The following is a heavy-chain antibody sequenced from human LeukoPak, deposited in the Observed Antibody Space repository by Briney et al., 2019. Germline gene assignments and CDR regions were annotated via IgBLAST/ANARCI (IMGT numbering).Heavy chain of an antibody. CDR3: ARTHDSSGYSGGAFDI. CDR1: GFTFSTYS. D-gene: IGHD3-22*01. Sequence: GGSLRLSCAASGFTFSTYSMNWVRQAPGKGLEWVSSISSSSSYIYYADSVKGRFTISRDNAKNSLYLQMNSLRAEDTAVYYCARTHDSSGYSGGAFDIWGQGTMVTVSS. J-gene: IGHJ3*02. V-gene: IGHV3-21*01. CDR2: ISSSSSYI.